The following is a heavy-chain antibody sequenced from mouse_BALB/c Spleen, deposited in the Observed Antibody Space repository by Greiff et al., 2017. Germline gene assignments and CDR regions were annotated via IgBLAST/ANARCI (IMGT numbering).Heavy chain of an antibody. J-gene: IGHJ3*01. CDR1: GYSITSDYA. D-gene: IGHD2-3*01. V-gene: IGHV3-2*02. Sequence: DVKLQESGPGLVKPSQSLSLTCTVTGYSITSDYAWNWIRQFPGNKLEWMGYISYSGSTSYNPSLKSRISITRDTSKNQFFLQLNSVTTEDTATYYCARADGYYAWFAYWGQGTLVTVSA. CDR2: ISYSGST. CDR3: ARADGYYAWFAY.